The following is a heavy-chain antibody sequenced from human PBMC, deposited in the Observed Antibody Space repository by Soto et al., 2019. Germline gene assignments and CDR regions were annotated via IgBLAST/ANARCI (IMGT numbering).Heavy chain of an antibody. D-gene: IGHD1-1*01. CDR2: IYYSGST. CDR3: ARWAYNPYYYYGMDV. J-gene: IGHJ6*02. V-gene: IGHV4-59*01. Sequence: SETLSLTCTVSGGSISSYYWSWIRQPPGKGLEWIGYIYYSGSTNYNPSLKSRVTISVDTSKNQFSLKLSSVTAADTAVYYCARWAYNPYYYYGMDVWGQGTTVTVSS. CDR1: GGSISSYY.